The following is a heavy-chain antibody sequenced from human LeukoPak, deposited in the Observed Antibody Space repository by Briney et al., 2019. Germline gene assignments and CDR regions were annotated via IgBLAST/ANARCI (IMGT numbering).Heavy chain of an antibody. J-gene: IGHJ4*02. CDR3: ARDSPGYYYGSGSYRD. CDR1: GFSFSSYG. Sequence: GGSLRLSCAASGFSFSSYGMNWVRQAPGKGLEWVSYISSSGSTIYDADSVKGRFTISRDNAKNSLYLQMNSLRAEDTAVYYCARDSPGYYYGSGSYRDWGQGTLVTVSS. V-gene: IGHV3-48*03. CDR2: ISSSGSTI. D-gene: IGHD3-10*01.